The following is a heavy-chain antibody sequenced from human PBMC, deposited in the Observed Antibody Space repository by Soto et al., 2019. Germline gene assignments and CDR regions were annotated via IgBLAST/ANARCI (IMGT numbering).Heavy chain of an antibody. CDR1: GFTFSTYA. D-gene: IGHD3-10*01. CDR3: ARDSGSIYYYYFYAMDV. J-gene: IGHJ6*02. V-gene: IGHV3-30-3*01. Sequence: GGSLRLSCAASGFTFSTYAIHWVRQAPGRGLEWVAVISYDGSNKYYADSVKGRFTISRDNSKSTLYLQMNSLRAEDTAVYYCARDSGSIYYYYFYAMDVWGQGTTVTVSS. CDR2: ISYDGSNK.